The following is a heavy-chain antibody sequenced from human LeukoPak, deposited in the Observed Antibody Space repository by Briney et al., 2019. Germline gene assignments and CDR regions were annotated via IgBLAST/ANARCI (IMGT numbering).Heavy chain of an antibody. CDR2: ISGSGNT. Sequence: GGSLRLSCAASGFTFTGYAMSWVRQAPGKGLEWVSAISGSGNTYYADSVKGRFTISRDNSKNTLYLQMNSLRAEDTAVYYCAKGWELVPCFDYWGQGTLVTVSS. V-gene: IGHV3-23*01. J-gene: IGHJ4*02. D-gene: IGHD1-26*01. CDR3: AKGWELVPCFDY. CDR1: GFTFTGYA.